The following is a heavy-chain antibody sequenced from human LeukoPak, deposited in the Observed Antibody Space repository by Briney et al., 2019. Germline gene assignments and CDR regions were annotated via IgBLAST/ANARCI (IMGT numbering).Heavy chain of an antibody. CDR3: AAAYSSGWSVDY. Sequence: AGSLSFYSSASAFTFRYYAMHWVRQAPGKGLEWLAVISHDGSNKYYADSMKGRFTISRDNSKDTLYLQMNRLRVEDTAVYYCAAAYSSGWSVDYWGQGTLVTVSS. V-gene: IGHV3-30*04. CDR1: AFTFRYYA. CDR2: ISHDGSNK. D-gene: IGHD6-19*01. J-gene: IGHJ4*02.